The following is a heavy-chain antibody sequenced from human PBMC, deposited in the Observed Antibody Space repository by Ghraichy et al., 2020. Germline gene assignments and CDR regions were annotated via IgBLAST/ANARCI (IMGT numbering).Heavy chain of an antibody. J-gene: IGHJ4*02. V-gene: IGHV3-7*01. CDR3: ARDVRWFDY. Sequence: GGSLRLSCVASGFTFSDYWMTWVRQAPGKGLEWVGDIKQDGSEIKCVDSVRGRFTISRDNARNSVYLQMNSLRADDTGVYYCARDVRWFDYWGQGTLVGVSS. CDR1: GFTFSDYW. CDR2: IKQDGSEI. D-gene: IGHD3-10*02.